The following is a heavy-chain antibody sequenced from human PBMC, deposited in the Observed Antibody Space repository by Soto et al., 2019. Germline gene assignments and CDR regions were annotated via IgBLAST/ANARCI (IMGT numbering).Heavy chain of an antibody. D-gene: IGHD3-22*01. CDR1: GFTFSSYS. CDR3: AGTTMMSDAYYYYGMDV. Sequence: PGGALRLSCAASGFTFSSYSMNWVRQAQGKGLEWVSSISSSSSYIYYAASVKGRFTISRDNAKNSLYLQMNSLRAEDTAVYYCAGTTMMSDAYYYYGMDVWGQGTTVTVSS. V-gene: IGHV3-21*01. J-gene: IGHJ6*02. CDR2: ISSSSSYI.